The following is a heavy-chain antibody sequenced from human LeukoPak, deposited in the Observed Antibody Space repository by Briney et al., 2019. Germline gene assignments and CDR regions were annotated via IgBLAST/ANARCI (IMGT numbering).Heavy chain of an antibody. Sequence: PGGSLRLSRAAPGFTFSNYAMSWVRQAPGKGLEWVSIISTSGSGGATYYADSVKGRFTISRDSPKNTLYLQMNSIRAEDTAVYYCARAPGSLVSVAARPYYFDFWGQGTLVTVSS. CDR3: ARAPGSLVSVAARPYYFDF. V-gene: IGHV3-23*01. CDR2: ISTSGSGGAT. J-gene: IGHJ4*02. CDR1: GFTFSNYA. D-gene: IGHD6-6*01.